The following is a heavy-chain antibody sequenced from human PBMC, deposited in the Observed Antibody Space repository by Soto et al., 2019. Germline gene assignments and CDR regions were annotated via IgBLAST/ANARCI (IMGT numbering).Heavy chain of an antibody. CDR1: GGSISSYY. CDR3: ARGLQLWSGGGSDY. J-gene: IGHJ4*02. V-gene: IGHV4-59*01. CDR2: IYYSGST. D-gene: IGHD5-18*01. Sequence: SETLSLTCTVSGGSISSYYWSWIRQPPGKGLEWIGYIYYSGSTNYNPSLKSRVTISVDTSKNQFSLKLSSVTAADTAVYYCARGLQLWSGGGSDYWGQGTLVTVSS.